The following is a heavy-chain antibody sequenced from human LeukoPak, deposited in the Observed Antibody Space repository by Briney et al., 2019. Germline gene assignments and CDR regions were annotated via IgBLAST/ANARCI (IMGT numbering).Heavy chain of an antibody. D-gene: IGHD3-10*01. Sequence: SETLSLTCTVSGDSMSYDYWSWVRQTPGMRLEWLGYIYTSGSTRYNPSLKSRVTVSVDTSKNQFSLRLRSVTAADTAVYYCASHLRRDYSASGGSQYLHYIDVWGKGTTVTVSS. CDR2: IYTSGST. CDR1: GDSMSYDY. J-gene: IGHJ6*03. CDR3: ASHLRRDYSASGGSQYLHYIDV. V-gene: IGHV4-4*09.